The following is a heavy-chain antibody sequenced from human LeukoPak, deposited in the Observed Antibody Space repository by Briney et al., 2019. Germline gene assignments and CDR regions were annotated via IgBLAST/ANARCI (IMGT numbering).Heavy chain of an antibody. CDR2: IYHSGST. CDR3: ATVQRSMVRGNYYYYYMDV. D-gene: IGHD3-10*01. V-gene: IGHV4-38-2*02. Sequence: PSETLSLTCTVSGYSISSGYYWGWIRQPPGKGLEWIGSIYHSGSTYYNPSLKSRVTMSVDTSKNQFSLKLSSVTAADTAVYYCATVQRSMVRGNYYYYYMDVWGKGTTVTVSS. CDR1: GYSISSGYY. J-gene: IGHJ6*03.